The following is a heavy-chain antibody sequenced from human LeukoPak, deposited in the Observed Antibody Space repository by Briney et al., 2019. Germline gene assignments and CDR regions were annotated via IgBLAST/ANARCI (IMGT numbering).Heavy chain of an antibody. J-gene: IGHJ4*02. D-gene: IGHD1-26*01. CDR3: ARAPSELYPPFDS. Sequence: PSETLSLTCTVSGGSISSYYWSWVRQVPGKGLDWIGFVYSSGATNYNPSLKSRVSISVDTSKNQVSLNLNSVTAADTAVYYCARAPSELYPPFDSRGPGTLVTVSS. CDR2: VYSSGAT. CDR1: GGSISSYY. V-gene: IGHV4-59*01.